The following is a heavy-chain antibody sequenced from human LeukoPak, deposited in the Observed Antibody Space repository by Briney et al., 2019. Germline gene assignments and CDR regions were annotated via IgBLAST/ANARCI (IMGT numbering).Heavy chain of an antibody. CDR3: ARDSYYDSSGYYPKYYYYYMDV. CDR1: GFTFSSYD. V-gene: IGHV3-23*01. CDR2: ISGSGGRT. Sequence: GGSLRLSCAASGFTFSSYDMSWVRQAPGKGLEWVSGISGSGGRTYYADSVKGRFTISRDNSKNTLYLQMNSLRAEDTAVYYCARDSYYDSSGYYPKYYYYYMDVWGKGTTVTVSS. D-gene: IGHD3-22*01. J-gene: IGHJ6*03.